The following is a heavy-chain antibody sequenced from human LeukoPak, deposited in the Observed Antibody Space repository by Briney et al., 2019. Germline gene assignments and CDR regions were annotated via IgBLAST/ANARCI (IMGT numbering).Heavy chain of an antibody. CDR3: ARGDYGDLWALDL. J-gene: IGHJ5*02. Sequence: GGSLRLSCAASGFTFSSYAMSWVRQAPGKGLEWVSVLYSGGSTYYADSVKGRFTISRDSSKNTLYLQMNSLRAGDTAMYYCARGDYGDLWALDLWGQGTLVTVSS. CDR1: GFTFSSYA. D-gene: IGHD4-17*01. V-gene: IGHV3-53*01. CDR2: LYSGGST.